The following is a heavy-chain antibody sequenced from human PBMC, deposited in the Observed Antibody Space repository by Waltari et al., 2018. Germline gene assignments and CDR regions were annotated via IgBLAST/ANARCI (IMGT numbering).Heavy chain of an antibody. Sequence: QVQLQESGPGLVKPSETLSLTCTVSGGSISSHYWSWIRQPPGKGLEWIGYIYYSGSTNYNPSLKSRVTISVDTSKNQFSLKLSSVTAADTAVYYCARDISYGSGSYFYFDYWGQGTLVTVSS. CDR3: ARDISYGSGSYFYFDY. CDR1: GGSISSHY. D-gene: IGHD3-10*01. J-gene: IGHJ4*02. CDR2: IYYSGST. V-gene: IGHV4-59*11.